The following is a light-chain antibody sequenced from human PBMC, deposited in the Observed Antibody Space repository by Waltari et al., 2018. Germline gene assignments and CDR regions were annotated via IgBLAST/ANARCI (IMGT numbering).Light chain of an antibody. J-gene: IGLJ2*01. CDR3: ASYTSSNTVI. CDR2: DFS. Sequence: QSALTQPASVSGPAGQSIAISCSGNNSDIGRYHYVSWYQQHPGNAPRLIIYDFSRWPSGVSNRFIGSKSGITASLAISGLQAEDEGDYFCASYTSSNTVIFGGGTRVTVL. V-gene: IGLV2-14*03. CDR1: NSDIGRYHY.